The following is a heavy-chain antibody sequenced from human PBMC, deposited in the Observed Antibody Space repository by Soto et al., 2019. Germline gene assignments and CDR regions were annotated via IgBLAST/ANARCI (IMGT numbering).Heavy chain of an antibody. CDR1: GGSISSADYF. Sequence: SETLSLTCSVSGGSISSADYFWTWIRQSPGKGLEWMGYIYYSGSTYYNPSLKSRVTISVDTSKNQFSLKLSSVTAADTAVYYCARDYLGSTSQYYYYGMDVWGQGTTVTVSS. CDR2: IYYSGST. CDR3: ARDYLGSTSQYYYYGMDV. J-gene: IGHJ6*02. D-gene: IGHD2-2*01. V-gene: IGHV4-30-4*01.